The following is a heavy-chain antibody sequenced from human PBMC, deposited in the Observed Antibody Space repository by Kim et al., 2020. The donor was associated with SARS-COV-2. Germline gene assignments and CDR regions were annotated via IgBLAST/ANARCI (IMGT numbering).Heavy chain of an antibody. CDR3: ASRAYGGNSDYYYYGMDV. V-gene: IGHV4-34*01. Sequence: SETLSLTCAVYGGSFSGYYWSWIRQPPGKGLEWIGEINHSGSTNYNPSLKSRVTISVDTSKNQFSLKLSSVTAADTAVYYCASRAYGGNSDYYYYGMDVWGQGTTVTVSS. D-gene: IGHD4-17*01. CDR1: GGSFSGYY. CDR2: INHSGST. J-gene: IGHJ6*02.